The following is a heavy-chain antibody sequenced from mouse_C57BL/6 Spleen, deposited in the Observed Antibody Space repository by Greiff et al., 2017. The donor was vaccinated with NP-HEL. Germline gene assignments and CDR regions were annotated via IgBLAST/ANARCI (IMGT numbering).Heavy chain of an antibody. V-gene: IGHV1-18*01. CDR2: INPNNGGT. J-gene: IGHJ2*01. D-gene: IGHD1-2*01. CDR1: GYTFTDYN. Sequence: EVQLQQSGPELVKPGASVTIPCKASGYTFTDYNMDWVKQSHLKSLEWIGDINPNNGGTIYNQKFKGKATLTVDKSSSTAYMELRSLTSEDTAVYYCARRSLRRGYFDYWGQGTTLTVSS. CDR3: ARRSLRRGYFDY.